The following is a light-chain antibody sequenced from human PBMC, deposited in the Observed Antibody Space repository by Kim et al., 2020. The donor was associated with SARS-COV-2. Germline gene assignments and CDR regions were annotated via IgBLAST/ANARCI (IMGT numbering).Light chain of an antibody. V-gene: IGLV3-1*01. CDR1: KLGDKF. Sequence: SVSPGQTAAITCSGDKLGDKFVFWYQQKAGQSPVLVIYQDTKRPSGIPERFSGSNSGTAATLTITGTQAMDEADYYCHVWVSDTVLFGGGTQLTVL. J-gene: IGLJ2*01. CDR3: HVWVSDTVL. CDR2: QDT.